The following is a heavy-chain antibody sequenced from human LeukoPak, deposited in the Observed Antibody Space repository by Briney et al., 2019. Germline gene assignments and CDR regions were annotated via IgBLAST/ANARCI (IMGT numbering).Heavy chain of an antibody. V-gene: IGHV3-33*01. J-gene: IGHJ4*02. CDR1: VLSLSTFG. CDR3: ARDSLYDDNGYYHYFDY. Sequence: GGSLSLSCAVSVLSLSTFGIHWVRQAPGKGLEWVAMIWYDASDQHYADSVKGRFTISRDTSKNTLYLQMNSLRAEDTAVSFSARDSLYDDNGYYHYFDYWGQGTLVTVSS. D-gene: IGHD3-22*01. CDR2: IWYDASDQ.